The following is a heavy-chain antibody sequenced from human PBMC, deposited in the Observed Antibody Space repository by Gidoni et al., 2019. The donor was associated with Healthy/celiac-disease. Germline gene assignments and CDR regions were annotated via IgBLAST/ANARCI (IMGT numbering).Heavy chain of an antibody. CDR1: GFTFSSYG. CDR2: IWYDGSNK. J-gene: IGHJ6*03. D-gene: IGHD3-10*01. V-gene: IGHV3-33*01. Sequence: QVQLVESGGGVVQPGRSLRLSCAASGFTFSSYGMHWVRQAPGTGLEWVAVIWYDGSNKYYADSVKGRFTISRDNSKNTLYLQMNSLRAEDTAVYYCARDQGVPYYYYMDVWGKGTTVTVSS. CDR3: ARDQGVPYYYYMDV.